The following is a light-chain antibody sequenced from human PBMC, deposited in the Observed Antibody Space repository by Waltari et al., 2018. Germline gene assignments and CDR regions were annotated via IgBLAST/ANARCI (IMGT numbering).Light chain of an antibody. CDR1: QGVGSK. CDR2: DAS. Sequence: ETVLTQSPAVLSVSPGDRATLSCRASQGVGSKVAWYQQKAGQSPKLLIYDASTRASDIPARFSGSGSGTEFTFSISRLQSEDFAVYYCQQYDKWPPFTFGQGTNLELK. CDR3: QQYDKWPPFT. V-gene: IGKV3-15*01. J-gene: IGKJ2*01.